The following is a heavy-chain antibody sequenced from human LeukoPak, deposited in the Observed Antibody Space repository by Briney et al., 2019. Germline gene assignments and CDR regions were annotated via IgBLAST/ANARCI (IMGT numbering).Heavy chain of an antibody. CDR3: ARDLYDSSGYFDAFDI. D-gene: IGHD3-22*01. CDR2: MNPNSGNT. Sequence: ASVKVSCKASGYTFTSYDINWVRQAPGQGLEWMGWMNPNSGNTGYAQKFQGRVTMTRNTSISTAYMELSSLRSEDTAVYYCARDLYDSSGYFDAFDIWGQGTMVAASS. CDR1: GYTFTSYD. V-gene: IGHV1-8*01. J-gene: IGHJ3*02.